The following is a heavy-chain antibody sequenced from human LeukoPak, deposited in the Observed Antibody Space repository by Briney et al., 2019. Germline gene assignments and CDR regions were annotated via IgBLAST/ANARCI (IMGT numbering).Heavy chain of an antibody. CDR2: ISSSGSTI. D-gene: IGHD3-10*02. CDR1: GFTFSRNG. V-gene: IGHV3-48*03. J-gene: IGHJ6*04. Sequence: GGSLRLSCAASGFTFSRNGMTWVRQAPGKGLEWVSYISSSGSTIYYADSVKGRFTISRDNAKNSLYLQMNSLRAEDTAVYYCAELGITMIGGVWGKGTTVTISS. CDR3: AELGITMIGGV.